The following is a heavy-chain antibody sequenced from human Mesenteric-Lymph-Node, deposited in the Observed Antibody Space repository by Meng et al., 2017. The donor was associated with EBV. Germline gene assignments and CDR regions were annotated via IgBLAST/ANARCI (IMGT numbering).Heavy chain of an antibody. J-gene: IGHJ2*01. Sequence: QVHLQESGPGLVRPSETLSLTCTVSGASISSGGYYWNWIRQSTGKGLELIGYIFYGGYTYYNLSLKSRVTISVDVSKNQFSLKLTSVTAADTAVYYCARMEFTYSWYFDLWGRGTLVTVSS. CDR2: IFYGGYT. CDR3: ARMEFTYSWYFDL. CDR1: GASISSGGYY. D-gene: IGHD1-1*01. V-gene: IGHV4-30-4*01.